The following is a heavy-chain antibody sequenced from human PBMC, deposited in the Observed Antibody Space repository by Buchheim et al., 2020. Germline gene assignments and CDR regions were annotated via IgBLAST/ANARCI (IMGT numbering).Heavy chain of an antibody. CDR3: ARTLIVATIEGWFDP. Sequence: QLQLQESGPGLVKPSETLPLTCTVSGGSISSSSYYWGWIRQPPGKGLEWIGSIYYSGSTYYNPSLKSRVTISVDTSKNQFSLKLSSVTAADTAVYYCARTLIVATIEGWFDPWGQGTL. D-gene: IGHD5-12*01. J-gene: IGHJ5*02. CDR1: GGSISSSSYY. CDR2: IYYSGST. V-gene: IGHV4-39*01.